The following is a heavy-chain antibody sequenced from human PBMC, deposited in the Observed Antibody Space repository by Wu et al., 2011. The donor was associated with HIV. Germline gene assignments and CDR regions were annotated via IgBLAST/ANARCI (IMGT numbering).Heavy chain of an antibody. CDR1: GYTFTAYY. V-gene: IGHV1-2*02. Sequence: QVQLVQSGAEVKRPGASVKVSCKASGYTFTAYYIHWVRQAPGQGLEWMGWINPNSGSSNSAQKFQGRVTMTRDMSLSTTYMELRSLTSDDTAMYYCASGGTVAGNFDHVGRGNPGPPSLQ. J-gene: IGHJ4*02. CDR3: ASGGTVAGNFDH. CDR2: INPNSGSS. D-gene: IGHD6-19*01.